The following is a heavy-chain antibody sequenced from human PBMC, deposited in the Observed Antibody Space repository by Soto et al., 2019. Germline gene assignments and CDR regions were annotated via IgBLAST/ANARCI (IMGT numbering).Heavy chain of an antibody. V-gene: IGHV4-31*03. CDR2: IYYSGST. J-gene: IGHJ5*02. Sequence: SETLSLTCTVSGGSISSGGYYWSWIRQHPGKGLEWIGYIYYSGSTYYNPSLKSRVTISVDTSKNQFSLKLSSVTAADTAVYYCARGFKVMGWFDPWGQGTLVTVSS. CDR3: ARGFKVMGWFDP. CDR1: GGSISSGGYY. D-gene: IGHD2-21*01.